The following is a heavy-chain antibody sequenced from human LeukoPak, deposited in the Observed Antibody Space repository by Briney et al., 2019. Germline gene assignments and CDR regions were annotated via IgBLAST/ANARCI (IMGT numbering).Heavy chain of an antibody. CDR1: GGSFSGYY. CDR2: INHSGST. Sequence: SETLSLTCAVYGGSFSGYYWGWIRQPPGKGLEWIGEINHSGSTNYNPSLKSRVTISVDTSKNQFSLKLSSVTAADTAVYYCARGKRSSPNEYYYGSGSYYKRSYYFDYWGQGTLVTVSS. V-gene: IGHV4-34*01. D-gene: IGHD3-10*01. CDR3: ARGKRSSPNEYYYGSGSYYKRSYYFDY. J-gene: IGHJ4*02.